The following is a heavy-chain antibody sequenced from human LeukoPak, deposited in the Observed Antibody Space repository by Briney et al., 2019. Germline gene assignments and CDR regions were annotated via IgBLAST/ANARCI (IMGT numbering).Heavy chain of an antibody. D-gene: IGHD4-23*01. CDR1: GFTFSNYW. CDR2: IDTDGSTT. Sequence: GGSLRLSCAASGFTFSNYWMHWVRQAPGKGLVWVSRIDTDGSTTNYAGSVKGRFTISRDNSKNTLYLQMNSLRAEDTAVYYCAKEGYGGPFDYWGQGTLVTVSS. J-gene: IGHJ4*02. CDR3: AKEGYGGPFDY. V-gene: IGHV3-74*01.